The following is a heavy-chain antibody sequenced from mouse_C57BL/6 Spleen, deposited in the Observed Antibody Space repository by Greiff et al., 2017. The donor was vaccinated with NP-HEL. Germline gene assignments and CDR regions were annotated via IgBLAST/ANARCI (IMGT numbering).Heavy chain of an antibody. CDR3: ARRRGAYYSNYEGAMDY. J-gene: IGHJ4*01. V-gene: IGHV2-9-1*01. CDR2: IWTGRGT. D-gene: IGHD2-5*01. Sequence: QVQLKESGPGLVAPSQSLSITCTVSGFSLTSYAISWVRQPPGKGLEWLGVIWTGRGTTYKSALKSRLSISKDNSKSQVFLKMNSLQTDDTARYYCARRRGAYYSNYEGAMDYWGQGTSVTVSS. CDR1: GFSLTSYA.